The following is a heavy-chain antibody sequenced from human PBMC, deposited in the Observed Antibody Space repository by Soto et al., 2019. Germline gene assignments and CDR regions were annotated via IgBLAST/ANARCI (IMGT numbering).Heavy chain of an antibody. CDR3: ARVILGYYGMDV. J-gene: IGHJ6*02. CDR2: ISAYNGNT. D-gene: IGHD1-26*01. Sequence: ASVKVSCKASGYTFASYGMSWVRQAPGQGLEWMGWISAYNGNTNYAQKLQGRVTMTTDTSTSTAYMELRSLRSDDTAVYYCARVILGYYGMDVWGQGTTVTVSS. CDR1: GYTFASYG. V-gene: IGHV1-18*01.